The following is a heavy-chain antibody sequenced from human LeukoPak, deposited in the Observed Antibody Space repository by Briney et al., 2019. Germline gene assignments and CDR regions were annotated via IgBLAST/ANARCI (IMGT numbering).Heavy chain of an antibody. Sequence: KSSETLSLTCTVSGGSISSYYWSWIRQPPGKGLEWIGYIYYSGSTNYNPSLKSRVTMLVDTSKNQFSLKLSSVTAADTAVYYCARYQTPIAAAGSRYAIAIWGQGTMVTVSS. CDR2: IYYSGST. J-gene: IGHJ3*02. V-gene: IGHV4-59*01. CDR1: GGSISSYY. CDR3: ARYQTPIAAAGSRYAIAI. D-gene: IGHD6-13*01.